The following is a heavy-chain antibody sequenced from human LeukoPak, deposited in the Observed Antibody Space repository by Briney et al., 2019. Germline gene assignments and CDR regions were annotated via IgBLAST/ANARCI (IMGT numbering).Heavy chain of an antibody. Sequence: ASVKVSCKASGYTFTSYGISWVRQAPGQGLEWMGWISAYNGNTHYAQKLQGRVTMTTDTSTSTAYMELRSLRSDDTAVYYCARATIFGVAPSQPQYHDAFDIWGQGTMVTVSS. CDR3: ARATIFGVAPSQPQYHDAFDI. CDR2: ISAYNGNT. D-gene: IGHD3-3*01. V-gene: IGHV1-18*01. CDR1: GYTFTSYG. J-gene: IGHJ3*02.